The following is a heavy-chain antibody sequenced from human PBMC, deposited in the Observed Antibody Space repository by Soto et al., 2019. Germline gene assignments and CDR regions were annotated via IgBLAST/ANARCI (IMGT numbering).Heavy chain of an antibody. D-gene: IGHD1-26*01. CDR1: GFTFSSYA. CDR2: ISYDGSNK. CDR3: ARDGRWELLGIDAFDI. V-gene: IGHV3-30-3*01. Sequence: QVQLVESGGGVVQPGRSLRLSCAASGFTFSSYAMHWVRQAPGKGLEWVAVISYDGSNKYYADPVKGRFTISRDNSKNTLYLQMNSLRAEDTAVYYCARDGRWELLGIDAFDIWGQGTMVTVSS. J-gene: IGHJ3*02.